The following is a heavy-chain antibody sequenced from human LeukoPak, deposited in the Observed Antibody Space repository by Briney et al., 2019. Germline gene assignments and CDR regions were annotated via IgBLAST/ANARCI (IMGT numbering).Heavy chain of an antibody. J-gene: IGHJ3*02. V-gene: IGHV3-7*01. Sequence: GGSLRLSCAASGFIFSAYWMTWVRQAPGKGLEWVANINQDGSDKYYVDSVKGRFTISRDNAKNSLYLQMNSLRAEDTAVYYCAREGRPNAFDIWGQGTMVTVSS. CDR2: INQDGSDK. CDR3: AREGRPNAFDI. CDR1: GFIFSAYW.